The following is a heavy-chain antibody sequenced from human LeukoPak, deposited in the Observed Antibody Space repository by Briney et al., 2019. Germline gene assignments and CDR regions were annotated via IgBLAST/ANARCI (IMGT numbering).Heavy chain of an antibody. D-gene: IGHD2-21*01. Sequence: SETLSLTCTVSGGSISSSSYYWGWIRQPPGKGLERIGTIYYSGSTYYNPSLKSRVTISVDTSKNQFSLKLSSVTAADTAVYYCARGLFDDYYYYYMDVWGKGTTVTVSS. V-gene: IGHV4-39*07. CDR2: IYYSGST. J-gene: IGHJ6*03. CDR1: GGSISSSSYY. CDR3: ARGLFDDYYYYYMDV.